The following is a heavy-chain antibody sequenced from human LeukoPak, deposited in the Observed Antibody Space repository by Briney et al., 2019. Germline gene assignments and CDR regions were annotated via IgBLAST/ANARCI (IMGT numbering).Heavy chain of an antibody. CDR1: GYSFSNYW. Sequence: GQSLKISCKVSGYSFSNYWIGWVRQMPGKGLEWMGIIYPSDSDTRYSPSFQGQVTISADQSINTAYLQWSSLQASDSAMYYCARGGLLWRGEYHFDFWGQGTLVAVSS. V-gene: IGHV5-51*01. D-gene: IGHD3-10*01. J-gene: IGHJ4*02. CDR3: ARGGLLWRGEYHFDF. CDR2: IYPSDSDT.